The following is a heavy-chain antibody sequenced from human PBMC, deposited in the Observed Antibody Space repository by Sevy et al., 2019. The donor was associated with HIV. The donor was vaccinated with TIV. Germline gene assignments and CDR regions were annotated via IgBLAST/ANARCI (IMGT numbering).Heavy chain of an antibody. D-gene: IGHD3-22*01. Sequence: GGSLRLSCAASGFTFSDSGMHWVRQAPGKGLEWVAVISYDGSHKYLVDSVKGRFTISRDNSKNTLFLQMNTLRSEDTAVYYCAKDPGGYNSGYLMVWGQGTLVTVSS. J-gene: IGHJ4*02. V-gene: IGHV3-30*18. CDR3: AKDPGGYNSGYLMV. CDR1: GFTFSDSG. CDR2: ISYDGSHK.